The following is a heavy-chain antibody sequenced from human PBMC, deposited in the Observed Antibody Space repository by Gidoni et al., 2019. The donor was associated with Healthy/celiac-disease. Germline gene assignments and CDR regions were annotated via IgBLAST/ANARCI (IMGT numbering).Heavy chain of an antibody. D-gene: IGHD4-4*01. CDR2: SSGSGGST. V-gene: IGHV3-23*01. Sequence: GQLLESGGGVVQPGGSLRLSCAATGFTFSSYARSWVRQAPGQGLEWVSASSGSGGSTYYADSVKGRFTISRDNSKNTLYLQMNSLRAEDTAVYYCAKGYSNNGYMDVWGKGTTVTVSS. J-gene: IGHJ6*03. CDR3: AKGYSNNGYMDV. CDR1: GFTFSSYA.